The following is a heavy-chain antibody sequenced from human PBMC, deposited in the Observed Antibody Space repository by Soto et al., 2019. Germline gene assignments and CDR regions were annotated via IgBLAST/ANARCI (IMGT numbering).Heavy chain of an antibody. CDR3: ARSQGSSTSLEIYYYYYYGMDV. Sequence: QVQLVQSGAEVKKPGSSVTVSCKASGGTFSSYAISWVRQAPGQGLEWMGGIIPISGTANYAQTFPGRVTITADEFTSTVYMELSSLRSEDTGVYYGARSQGSSTSLEIYYYYYYGMDVWGQGTTVTVSS. J-gene: IGHJ6*02. CDR2: IIPISGTA. V-gene: IGHV1-69*01. D-gene: IGHD2-2*01. CDR1: GGTFSSYA.